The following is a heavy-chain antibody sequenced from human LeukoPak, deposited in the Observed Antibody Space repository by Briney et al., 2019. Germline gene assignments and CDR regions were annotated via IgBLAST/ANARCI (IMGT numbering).Heavy chain of an antibody. CDR2: INHSGST. V-gene: IGHV4-34*01. Sequence: SETLSLTCAVYGGSFSGYYWSWIRQPPGKGLEWIGEINHSGSTNYNPSLKSRVTISVDTSKNQFSLKLSSVTAADTAVYYCARHGKGSSSWSPHYHYYMDVWGKGTTVTISS. D-gene: IGHD6-13*01. CDR1: GGSFSGYY. CDR3: ARHGKGSSSWSPHYHYYMDV. J-gene: IGHJ6*03.